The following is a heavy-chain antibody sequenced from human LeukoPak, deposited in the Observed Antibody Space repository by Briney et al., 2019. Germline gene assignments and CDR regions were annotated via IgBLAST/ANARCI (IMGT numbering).Heavy chain of an antibody. Sequence: ASVKVSCKASGGTFSSYAINWVRQAPGQGLEWMGGIIPISGTANYAQKFQGRVTITADESTSTAYMELSSLRSEDTAVYYCARGMTTVTTTNYYYYGMDVWGQGTTVTVSS. V-gene: IGHV1-69*13. CDR1: GGTFSSYA. CDR3: ARGMTTVTTTNYYYYGMDV. CDR2: IIPISGTA. D-gene: IGHD4-11*01. J-gene: IGHJ6*02.